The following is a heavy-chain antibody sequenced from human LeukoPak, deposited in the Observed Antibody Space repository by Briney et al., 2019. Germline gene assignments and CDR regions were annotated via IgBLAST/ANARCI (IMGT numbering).Heavy chain of an antibody. D-gene: IGHD6-13*01. CDR2: ISGSGGST. V-gene: IGHV3-23*01. CDR3: AKDRAAAGYFDY. CDR1: GFTFISCA. Sequence: PGGSLRLSCAASGFTFISCAMSWVRRSPGKGLEWVSAISGSGGSTYYADSVKGRFTISRDNSKNTLYLQMNSLRAEDTAVYYCAKDRAAAGYFDYWGQGTLVTVSS. J-gene: IGHJ4*02.